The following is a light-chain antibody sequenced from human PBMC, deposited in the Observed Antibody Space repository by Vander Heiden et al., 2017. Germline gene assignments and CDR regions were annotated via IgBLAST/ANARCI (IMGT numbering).Light chain of an antibody. J-gene: IGKJ3*01. CDR3: QQTYRSPRV. Sequence: DIQLTQSPSSLSASVGDRVTITCRASRNINTNLNWYQQTPGKAPRLLLSAASNLQSGVPSRFTGSASGTDFTLTISDLQPEDSAIYYCQQTYRSPRVFGPGTKV. CDR1: RNINTN. V-gene: IGKV1-39*01. CDR2: AAS.